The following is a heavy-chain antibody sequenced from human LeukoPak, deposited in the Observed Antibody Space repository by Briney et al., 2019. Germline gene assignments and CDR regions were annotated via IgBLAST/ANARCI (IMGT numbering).Heavy chain of an antibody. CDR1: GFIFSSYE. Sequence: GGSLRLSCAASGFIFSSYETNWVRQAPGKGLEWVSYISSGGSIIYYADSVRGRFTISRDNAKNSLYLQMNSLRAEDTAVYFCARATGYDATFDYWGQGTLVTVSS. CDR3: ARATGYDATFDY. CDR2: ISSGGSII. V-gene: IGHV3-48*03. J-gene: IGHJ4*02. D-gene: IGHD6-13*01.